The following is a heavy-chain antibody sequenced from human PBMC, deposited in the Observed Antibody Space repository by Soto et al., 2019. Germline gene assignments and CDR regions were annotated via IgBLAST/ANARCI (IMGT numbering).Heavy chain of an antibody. CDR2: TYYRSTWYN. D-gene: IGHD5-12*01. CDR1: WDSVSSNSAT. V-gene: IGHV6-1*01. Sequence: PSQTLSLTCVISWDSVSSNSATWNWIRQSPSRGLEWLGRTYYRSTWYNDYAISVKSRIIISPDTSKNQFSLQLNSVSPEDTAVYYCARDRGVATSDGMDVWGRGTTVTVSS. J-gene: IGHJ6*02. CDR3: ARDRGVATSDGMDV.